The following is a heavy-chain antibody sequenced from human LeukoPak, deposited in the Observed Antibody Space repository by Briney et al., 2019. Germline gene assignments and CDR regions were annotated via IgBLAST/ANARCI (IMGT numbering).Heavy chain of an antibody. CDR2: VSASGGST. J-gene: IGHJ4*02. V-gene: IGHV3-23*01. D-gene: IGHD3-10*01. CDR3: AKVRVYGSGAFDY. CDR1: GFTFSSYS. Sequence: PGGSLRLSCAASGFTFSSYSMNWVRQAPGEGLEWVSTVSASGGSTYYADSVKGRFTISRDNSKNTLYLQMNSLRAEDTAVYYCAKVRVYGSGAFDYWGQGTLVTVSS.